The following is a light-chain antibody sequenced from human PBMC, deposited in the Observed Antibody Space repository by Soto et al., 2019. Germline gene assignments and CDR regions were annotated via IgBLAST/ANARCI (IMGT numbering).Light chain of an antibody. CDR3: QQRRNWPLT. CDR1: QSVSSY. V-gene: IGKV3-11*01. J-gene: IGKJ4*01. CDR2: DAS. Sequence: EIVLTQSPAPLALTPGERTTLSCRASQSVSSYLAWYQQKPGQAPRLLIYDASKRATGIPARFSGSGSGTDFTLTISSLEPEDFAVYYCQQRRNWPLTFGGGTKVEIK.